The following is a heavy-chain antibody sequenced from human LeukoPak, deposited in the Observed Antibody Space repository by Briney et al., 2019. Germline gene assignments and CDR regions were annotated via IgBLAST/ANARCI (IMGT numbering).Heavy chain of an antibody. CDR3: AREVGYYDSSGQEANWFDP. Sequence: GGSLRLSCAASGFTFTSYWMSWVRQAPGKGLEWVANIKQDGSEKYYVDSVKCRFTISRDNAKNSLYLQMNSLRAEDTAVYYCAREVGYYDSSGQEANWFDPWGQGTLVTVSS. J-gene: IGHJ5*02. CDR1: GFTFTSYW. D-gene: IGHD3-22*01. V-gene: IGHV3-7*01. CDR2: IKQDGSEK.